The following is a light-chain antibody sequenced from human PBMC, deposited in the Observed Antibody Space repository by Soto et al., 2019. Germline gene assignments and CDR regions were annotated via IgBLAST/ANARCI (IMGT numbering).Light chain of an antibody. CDR1: SGDVEASHY. CDR2: EGN. Sequence: QSVLTQPASVSGSPGQSITISCTGTSGDVEASHYVAWYQQHPNTAPKLLIYEGNKRPSGVSDRFSGSKSGNTASLTISGLQAEDEADYYCSSHTPNITLFGGGTQVTVL. J-gene: IGLJ2*01. CDR3: SSHTPNITL. V-gene: IGLV2-14*01.